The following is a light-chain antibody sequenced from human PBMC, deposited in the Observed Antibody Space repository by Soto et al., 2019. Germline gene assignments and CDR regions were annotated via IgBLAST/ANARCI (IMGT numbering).Light chain of an antibody. CDR3: SSYTGTSTLV. Sequence: QSALTQPPSASGSPGQSVTISCTGTSSDIGGYNSVSWYQQHPGKAPRLMISEVSNRPSGVSNRFSGSKSGNTASLTISGLQAEDEADYYCSSYTGTSTLVFGGGTKLTVL. CDR2: EVS. CDR1: SSDIGGYNS. J-gene: IGLJ3*02. V-gene: IGLV2-14*01.